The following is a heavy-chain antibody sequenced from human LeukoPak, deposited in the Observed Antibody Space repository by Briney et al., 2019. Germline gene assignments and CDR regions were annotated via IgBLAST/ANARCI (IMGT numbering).Heavy chain of an antibody. D-gene: IGHD1-1*01. CDR2: TNNDGSSA. CDR3: ARRGTGHGMDV. V-gene: IGHV3-74*01. CDR1: GFTFNNYW. J-gene: IGHJ6*02. Sequence: GGSLRLSCAASGFTFNNYWIHWVRQVPGKGLVWVSRTNNDGSSASYVDSVKGRFTISRDNAENTLFLQMNSLRAEDTAVYYCARRGTGHGMDVWGQGTTVIVSS.